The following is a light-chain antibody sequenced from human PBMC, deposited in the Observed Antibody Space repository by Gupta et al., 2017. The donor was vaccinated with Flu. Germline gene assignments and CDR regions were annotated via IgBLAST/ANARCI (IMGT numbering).Light chain of an antibody. CDR2: GAS. Sequence: EIVMTQSPVTLSVSPGERVTLSCRASQNIRSDLVWYQQKPGQAPRLLIYGASSRPDGSPVRCSGRGAVTEHNLTINSRQSEDYEVYYCQQDEKWHPASSFGQGTKVDVK. CDR3: QQDEKWHPASS. V-gene: IGKV3D-15*01. J-gene: IGKJ2*03. CDR1: QNIRSD.